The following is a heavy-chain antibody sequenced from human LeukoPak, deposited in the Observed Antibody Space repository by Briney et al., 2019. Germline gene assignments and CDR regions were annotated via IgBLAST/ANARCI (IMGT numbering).Heavy chain of an antibody. D-gene: IGHD3-3*01. CDR2: ISSSSSTI. CDR3: ARENYYGFWSGYSDY. J-gene: IGHJ4*02. V-gene: IGHV3-48*04. CDR1: GFTFSSYS. Sequence: PGGSLRLSCAASGFTFSSYSMNWVRQAPGKGLEWVSYISSSSSTIYYADSVKGRFTISRDNAKNSLYLQMNSLRAEDTAVYYCARENYYGFWSGYSDYWGQGALVTVSS.